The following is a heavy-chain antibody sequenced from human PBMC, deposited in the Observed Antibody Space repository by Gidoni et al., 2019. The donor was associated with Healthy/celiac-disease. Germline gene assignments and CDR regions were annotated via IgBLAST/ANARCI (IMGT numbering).Heavy chain of an antibody. V-gene: IGHV1-2*04. CDR3: ARAPPYYYDSSGYDIPQYYFDY. D-gene: IGHD3-22*01. CDR1: GYTFTGYY. J-gene: IGHJ4*02. Sequence: QVQLVQSGAEVKKPGASVKVSCKASGYTFTGYYMQWVRQAPGQGLEWMGWINPNRCGTNDAQKFQGWVTMTRDTSISTAYMELSRLRSDDTAVYYCARAPPYYYDSSGYDIPQYYFDYWGQGTLVTVSS. CDR2: INPNRCGT.